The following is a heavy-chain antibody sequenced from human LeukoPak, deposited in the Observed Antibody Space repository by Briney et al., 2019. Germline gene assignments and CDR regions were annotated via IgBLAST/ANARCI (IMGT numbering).Heavy chain of an antibody. V-gene: IGHV1-2*02. J-gene: IGHJ5*02. D-gene: IGHD6-13*01. CDR3: ARASQQLVRGVVWFDP. CDR2: INPNSGGT. CDR1: GYTFTGYY. Sequence: ASVKVSCKASGYTFTGYYMHWVRQAPGQGLEWMGWINPNSGGTNYAQKFQGRVTMTRDTSISTAYMELSRLRSDDTAVYYCARASQQLVRGVVWFDPWGQGTLVTVSS.